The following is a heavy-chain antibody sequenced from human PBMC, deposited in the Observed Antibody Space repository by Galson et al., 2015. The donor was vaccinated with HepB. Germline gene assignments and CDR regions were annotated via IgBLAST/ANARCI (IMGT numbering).Heavy chain of an antibody. V-gene: IGHV3-11*06. D-gene: IGHD6-19*01. CDR2: ISSSSSYT. Sequence: SLRLSCAASGFTFSDYYMSWIRQAPGKGLEWVSYISSSSSYTNYADSVKGRFTISRDNAKNSLYLQMNSLRAEDTAVYYCAREPGGGSVAGGWFDPWGQGTLVTVSS. J-gene: IGHJ5*02. CDR3: AREPGGGSVAGGWFDP. CDR1: GFTFSDYY.